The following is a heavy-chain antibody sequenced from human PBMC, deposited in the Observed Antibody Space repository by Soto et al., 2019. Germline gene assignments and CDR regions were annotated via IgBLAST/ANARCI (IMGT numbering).Heavy chain of an antibody. CDR2: VYSGGST. D-gene: IGHD3-3*01. Sequence: PGGSLRLSCAASGFTVSSYYMSWVRQAPGKGLEWVSVVYSGGSTYYADSVKGRFTISRDNSKNTLYLQMNSLRAEDTAVYYCARDRYDFWSGTFEYWGQGTQVTVSS. CDR3: ARDRYDFWSGTFEY. CDR1: GFTVSSYY. J-gene: IGHJ4*02. V-gene: IGHV3-66*01.